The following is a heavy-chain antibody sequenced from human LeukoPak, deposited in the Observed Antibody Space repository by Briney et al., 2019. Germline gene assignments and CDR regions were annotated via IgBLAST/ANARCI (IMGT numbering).Heavy chain of an antibody. J-gene: IGHJ4*02. D-gene: IGHD6-13*01. CDR1: GYTFTSYD. V-gene: IGHV1-8*01. CDR2: MNPNSGNT. Sequence: GASVKVSCKASGYTFTSYDINWVRQATGQGLEWMGWMNPNSGNTGYAQKFQGRVTITRNTSISTAYMELSSLRSEDTAVYYCARGSSWHYPFDYWGQGTLVTVSS. CDR3: ARGSSWHYPFDY.